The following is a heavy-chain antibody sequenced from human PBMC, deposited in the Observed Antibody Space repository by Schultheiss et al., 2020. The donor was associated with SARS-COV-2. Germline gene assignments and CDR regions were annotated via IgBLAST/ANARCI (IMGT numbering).Heavy chain of an antibody. D-gene: IGHD2-8*01. CDR2: INPNSGGT. V-gene: IGHV1-2*02. Sequence: ASVKVSCKASGYTFTSYGISWVRQAPGQGLEWMGWINPNSGGTNYAQKFQGRVTMTRDTSISTAYMELSRLRSDDTAVYYCAREKPNNFDYWGQGTLVTVSS. CDR1: GYTFTSYG. J-gene: IGHJ4*02. CDR3: AREKPNNFDY.